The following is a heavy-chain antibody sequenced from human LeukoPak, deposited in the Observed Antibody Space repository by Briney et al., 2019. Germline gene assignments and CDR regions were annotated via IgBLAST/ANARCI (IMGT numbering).Heavy chain of an antibody. CDR3: ARDNSPGIAVAGNNWFGP. Sequence: SETLSLTCTVSGGPISSGDYYWSWIRQHPGKGLEWIGYIHYSESTYYNPSLKSRVTISVDTSKNQFSLRLSSVTAADTAIYYCARDNSPGIAVAGNNWFGPWDQGTLVTVSP. CDR1: GGPISSGDYY. V-gene: IGHV4-31*03. CDR2: IHYSEST. D-gene: IGHD6-19*01. J-gene: IGHJ5*02.